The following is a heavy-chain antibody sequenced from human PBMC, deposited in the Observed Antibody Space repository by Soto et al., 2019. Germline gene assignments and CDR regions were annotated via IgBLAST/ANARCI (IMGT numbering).Heavy chain of an antibody. Sequence: GGSLRLSCAASGFTFSSYSMNWVRQAPGKGLEWVSYISSSSSTIYYAVSVKGRFTISRDNAKNLLYLQMNSLRDEDMAVYYCARDTLRTGVAVAVSDYWGQGTLVTVSS. J-gene: IGHJ4*02. D-gene: IGHD6-19*01. CDR1: GFTFSSYS. V-gene: IGHV3-48*02. CDR3: ARDTLRTGVAVAVSDY. CDR2: ISSSSSTI.